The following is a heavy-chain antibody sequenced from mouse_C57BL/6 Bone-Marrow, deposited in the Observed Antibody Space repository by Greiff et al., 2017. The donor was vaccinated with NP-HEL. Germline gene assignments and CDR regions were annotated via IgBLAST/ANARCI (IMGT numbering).Heavy chain of an antibody. CDR1: GFNIKDYY. V-gene: IGHV14-2*01. Sequence: EVQLQQSGAELVKPGASVKLSCTASGFNIKDYYMHWVKQRTEQGLEWIGRIDPEDGETKYAPKFQGKATITADTSSNTAYLQLSSLTSEDTAVYYCARRFTTVVAPYYYAMDYWGQGTSVTVSS. J-gene: IGHJ4*01. CDR3: ARRFTTVVAPYYYAMDY. CDR2: IDPEDGET. D-gene: IGHD1-1*01.